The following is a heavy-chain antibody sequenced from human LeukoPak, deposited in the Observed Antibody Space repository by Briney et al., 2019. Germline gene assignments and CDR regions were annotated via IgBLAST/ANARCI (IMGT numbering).Heavy chain of an antibody. V-gene: IGHV3-30*03. Sequence: PGRSPRLSCAASGFTFSSYGMNWVRQAPGKGLEWVAVISYDGSNKYYADSVKGRFTISRDNPKNTLFVQMSSLRAEDTAVYYCARGEYYSDTSSYFDYWGQGTLVTVSS. J-gene: IGHJ4*02. CDR3: ARGEYYSDTSSYFDY. D-gene: IGHD3-22*01. CDR1: GFTFSSYG. CDR2: ISYDGSNK.